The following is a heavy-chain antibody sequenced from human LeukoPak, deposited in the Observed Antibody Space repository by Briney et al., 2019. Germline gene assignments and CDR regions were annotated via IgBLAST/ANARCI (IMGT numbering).Heavy chain of an antibody. D-gene: IGHD1-26*01. CDR2: IYYSGST. CDR3: ARHEYSGSYYGLSWFDP. Sequence: PSETLSLTCTVSGGSLSSSGYYWGWIRQPPGKGLEWFARIYYSGSTYYNPSLKSRDTISVDTSKNQLSLKLSSLTAADTAVYYCARHEYSGSYYGLSWFDPWGQGTLVTVSS. CDR1: GGSLSSSGYY. J-gene: IGHJ5*02. V-gene: IGHV4-39*01.